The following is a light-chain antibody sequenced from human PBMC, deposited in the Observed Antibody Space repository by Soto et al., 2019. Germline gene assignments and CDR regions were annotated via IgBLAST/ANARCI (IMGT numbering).Light chain of an antibody. V-gene: IGLV2-14*01. J-gene: IGLJ2*01. CDR3: SSYTSSSPVV. Sequence: QSALTQPASVSGSPGQSITISCTGTSSDVGGYNYVSWYQQHPGKAPKLMIYEVSNRPSGVSNRFSGSKSGNTASLTISGLQAEDEADYYCSSYTSSSPVVFGGGTKQTVL. CDR2: EVS. CDR1: SSDVGGYNY.